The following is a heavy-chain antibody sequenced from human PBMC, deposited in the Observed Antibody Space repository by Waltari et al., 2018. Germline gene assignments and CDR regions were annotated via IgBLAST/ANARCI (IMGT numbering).Heavy chain of an antibody. CDR2: VIPSFGTP. V-gene: IGHV1-69*01. CDR1: GGTFNNYA. Sequence: QVQLVQSGAEVKKPGSSVKVSCKASGGTFNNYAFSWVRQAPGQGLEWRGGVIPSFGTPSYAQRFQGRGTMTADESTSTAYMELSSRRSEDTAVYYCTRAAEGGDFVLVPAAAQFYYYYMAVWGKGTTVTVSS. CDR3: TRAAEGGDFVLVPAAAQFYYYYMAV. D-gene: IGHD2-2*01. J-gene: IGHJ6*03.